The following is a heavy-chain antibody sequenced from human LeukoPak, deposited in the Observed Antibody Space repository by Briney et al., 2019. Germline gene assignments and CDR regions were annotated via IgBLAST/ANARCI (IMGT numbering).Heavy chain of an antibody. D-gene: IGHD3-10*01. CDR3: AKCFSMIRGLRGTYYYYGMDV. J-gene: IGHJ6*04. Sequence: GGSLRLSCAASGLTFDNYAMSWVRQAPGKGLEWVPSISASGGSTYYADSVKGRFTISRDNSNKILYLQMNSLRAEDTAVYYCAKCFSMIRGLRGTYYYYGMDVWGRGTTVTVSS. CDR1: GLTFDNYA. CDR2: ISASGGST. V-gene: IGHV3-23*01.